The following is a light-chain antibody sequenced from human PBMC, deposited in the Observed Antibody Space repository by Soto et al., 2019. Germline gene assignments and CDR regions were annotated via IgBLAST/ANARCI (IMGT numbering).Light chain of an antibody. CDR2: KAS. CDR1: QSISSW. J-gene: IGKJ1*01. Sequence: DIQLTQTPSTLSACVGDRVTLTRRASQSISSWLAWFQQKPGKAPKLLIYKASSLESGVPSRFSGSGSGTDFTLTISRLQPDDFATYYCQQYNIYPWTFGQGTKVDIK. V-gene: IGKV1-5*03. CDR3: QQYNIYPWT.